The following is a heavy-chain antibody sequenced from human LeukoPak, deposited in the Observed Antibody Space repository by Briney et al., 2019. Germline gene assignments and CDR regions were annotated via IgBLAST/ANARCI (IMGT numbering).Heavy chain of an antibody. CDR3: ARDLYSSSLSYYFDY. V-gene: IGHV1-2*04. CDR2: INPNSGGT. D-gene: IGHD6-13*01. CDR1: GYTFTGYY. J-gene: IGHJ4*02. Sequence: ASVKVSCKASGYTFTGYYMHWVRQAPGQGLEWMGWINPNSGGTNYAQKFQGWVTMTRDTSISTAYMELSRLRSDDTAVYYCARDLYSSSLSYYFDYWGQGTLVTVSS.